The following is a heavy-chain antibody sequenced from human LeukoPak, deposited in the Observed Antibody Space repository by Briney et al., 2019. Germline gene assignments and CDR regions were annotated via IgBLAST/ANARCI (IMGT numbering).Heavy chain of an antibody. D-gene: IGHD1/OR15-1a*01. J-gene: IGHJ4*02. CDR3: ARRSGTTMALPY. CDR2: IYPDDSDT. CDR1: GYSFTNYW. V-gene: IGHV5-51*01. Sequence: GESLKISCKGSGYSFTNYWIGWVRQMPGKGLEWMGIIYPDDSDTKYSPSFQGQVTISADKSITTAYLQWNSLKASDTAMYYCARRSGTTMALPYWGQGTLVTVSS.